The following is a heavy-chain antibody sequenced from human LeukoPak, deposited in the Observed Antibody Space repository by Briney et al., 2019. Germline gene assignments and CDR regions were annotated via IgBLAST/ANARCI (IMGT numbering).Heavy chain of an antibody. J-gene: IGHJ4*02. CDR2: INHSGST. Sequence: PSETLSLTCAVYGGSFSGYYWSWIRQPPGKGLEWIGEINHSGSTNYNPSLKSRVTISVGTSKNQFSLKLSSVTAADTAVYYCAREANYYYGSGSYHFDYWGQGTLVTVSS. D-gene: IGHD3-10*01. V-gene: IGHV4-34*01. CDR3: AREANYYYGSGSYHFDY. CDR1: GGSFSGYY.